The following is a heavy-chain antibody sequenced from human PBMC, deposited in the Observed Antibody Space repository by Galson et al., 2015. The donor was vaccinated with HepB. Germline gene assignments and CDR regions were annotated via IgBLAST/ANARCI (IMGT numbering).Heavy chain of an antibody. J-gene: IGHJ5*02. V-gene: IGHV1-69*13. D-gene: IGHD5-18*01. CDR3: AREGYSYGYFGWFDP. CDR2: IIPIFGTA. CDR1: GGTFSSYA. Sequence: SVKVSCKASGGTFSSYAISWVRQAPGQGLEWMGGIIPIFGTANYAQKFQGRVTITADESTSTAYMELSSLRSEDTAVYYCAREGYSYGYFGWFDPWGQGTLVTVSS.